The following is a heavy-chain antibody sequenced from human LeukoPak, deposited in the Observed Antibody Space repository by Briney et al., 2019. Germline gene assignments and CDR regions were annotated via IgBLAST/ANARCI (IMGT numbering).Heavy chain of an antibody. CDR1: GGSISSGDSY. CDR3: ARALGSFFRPHFDY. CDR2: IYYSGGT. D-gene: IGHD2/OR15-2a*01. Sequence: PSQTLSLTCTVSGGSISSGDSYWSWIRQHPGRGLEFIGYIYYSGGTYYNPSLKSRVTISLDASENQFSLKLSSVTAADTAVYHCARALGSFFRPHFDYWGQGILVTVSS. V-gene: IGHV4-31*03. J-gene: IGHJ4*02.